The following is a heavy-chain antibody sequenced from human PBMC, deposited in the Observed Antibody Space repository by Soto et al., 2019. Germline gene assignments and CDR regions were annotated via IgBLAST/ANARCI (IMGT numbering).Heavy chain of an antibody. CDR1: GYTFTSYG. J-gene: IGHJ4*02. Sequence: QVQLVQSGAEVKKPGATVQVSCKASGYTFTSYGISWVRQAPGQGLEWMGWVNAYNGNTNYAQKFQGRVTMTTDTSTSTAYMELRSLRSDDTAVYCCAIEAVSGRTGFDYWGQGTLVTVSS. CDR2: VNAYNGNT. CDR3: AIEAVSGRTGFDY. V-gene: IGHV1-18*01. D-gene: IGHD6-19*01.